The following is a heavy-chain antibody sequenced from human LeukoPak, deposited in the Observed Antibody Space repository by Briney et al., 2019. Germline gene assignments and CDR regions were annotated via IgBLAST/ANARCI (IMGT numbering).Heavy chain of an antibody. Sequence: GGSLRLSCAASGFTFSSYDMSWVRQAPGKGLEWVSAISGSGGSTYYADSVKGRFTISRDNSKNTLYLQMNSLRAEDTAVYYCAKDFFGYYYDSSGLDYWGQGTLVTVSS. CDR2: ISGSGGST. V-gene: IGHV3-23*01. CDR1: GFTFSSYD. D-gene: IGHD3-22*01. J-gene: IGHJ4*02. CDR3: AKDFFGYYYDSSGLDY.